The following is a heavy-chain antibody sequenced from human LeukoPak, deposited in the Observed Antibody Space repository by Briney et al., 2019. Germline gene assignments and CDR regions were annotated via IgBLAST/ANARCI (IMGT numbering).Heavy chain of an antibody. Sequence: GGSLRLSCAASGFTFSSYSMTWVRQAPGKGLEWVSSISSSSSYIYYADSVKGRFTISRDNAKNSLYLQMNSLRAEDTAVYYCARESYYYDSSGFSAWGQGTLVTVSS. J-gene: IGHJ5*02. CDR2: ISSSSSYI. CDR3: ARESYYYDSSGFSA. CDR1: GFTFSSYS. D-gene: IGHD3-22*01. V-gene: IGHV3-21*01.